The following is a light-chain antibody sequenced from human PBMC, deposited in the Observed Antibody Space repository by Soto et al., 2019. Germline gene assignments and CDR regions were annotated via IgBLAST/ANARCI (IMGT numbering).Light chain of an antibody. J-gene: IGLJ2*01. V-gene: IGLV2-8*01. CDR2: EVS. Sequence: QSALTHPPSASGSPGQSVTISCTETSSDVGGYNYVSWYQQHPGKAPKLMIYEVSKRPSGVPDRFSGSKSGNTASLTVSGLQAEDEADYYCSSYAGSNNLVFGGGTKLTVL. CDR1: SSDVGGYNY. CDR3: SSYAGSNNLV.